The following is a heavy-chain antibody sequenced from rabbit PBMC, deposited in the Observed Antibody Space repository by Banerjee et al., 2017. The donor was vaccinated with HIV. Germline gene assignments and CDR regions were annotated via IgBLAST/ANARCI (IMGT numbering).Heavy chain of an antibody. D-gene: IGHD6-1*01. Sequence: QEQLVEAGGDLVKPEGSLTLTCTASGFSFSSSYYMCWGRQAPGKGLEWIGCIYTGSGSTYYASWAKGRFTISKTSSTTVTLQMTSLTAADTATYFCARESDGYPNSFSLWGPGTLVTVS. CDR1: GFSFSSSYY. J-gene: IGHJ4*01. V-gene: IGHV1S45*01. CDR2: IYTGSGST. CDR3: ARESDGYPNSFSL.